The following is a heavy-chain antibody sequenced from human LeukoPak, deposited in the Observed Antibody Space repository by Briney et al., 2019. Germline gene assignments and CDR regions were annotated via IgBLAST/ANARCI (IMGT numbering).Heavy chain of an antibody. CDR1: GYTFTSYY. CDR3: ARDGQPYNWNDGYYYYYMDV. Sequence: PGASVKVSCKASGYTFTSYYMHWVRQAPGQGLEWMGLINPTGGSTGYAQKFQGRVTMTRDMSTSTDYMELSSLRSEDTAIYYCARDGQPYNWNDGYYYYYMDVWGKGTTVTISS. V-gene: IGHV1-46*01. D-gene: IGHD1-20*01. CDR2: INPTGGST. J-gene: IGHJ6*03.